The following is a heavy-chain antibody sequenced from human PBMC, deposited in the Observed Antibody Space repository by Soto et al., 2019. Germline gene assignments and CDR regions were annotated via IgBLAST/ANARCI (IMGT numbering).Heavy chain of an antibody. Sequence: GGSLRLSGAASGLTFSSYSMNWVRQAPGKGLEWVSSISSSSSYIYYADSVKGRFTISRDNAKNSLYLQMNSLRAEDTAVYYCARDRVIHPQNWFDPWGQGTLVTVSS. CDR3: ARDRVIHPQNWFDP. CDR1: GLTFSSYS. V-gene: IGHV3-21*01. J-gene: IGHJ5*02. D-gene: IGHD2-21*01. CDR2: ISSSSSYI.